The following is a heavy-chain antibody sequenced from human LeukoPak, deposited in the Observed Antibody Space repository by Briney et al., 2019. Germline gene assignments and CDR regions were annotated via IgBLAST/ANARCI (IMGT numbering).Heavy chain of an antibody. CDR3: VRDSGWNLDY. J-gene: IGHJ4*02. Sequence: PSETLSLTCTVSGGSISSSNKYWGWIRQPPGEGLEWIGTIDNSGTTYYNPSLKSRVTISLDTSKNQFSLQLNSVTPEDTAVYYCVRDSGWNLDYWGQGTLVTVSS. V-gene: IGHV4-39*02. D-gene: IGHD1-1*01. CDR2: IDNSGTT. CDR1: GGSISSSNKY.